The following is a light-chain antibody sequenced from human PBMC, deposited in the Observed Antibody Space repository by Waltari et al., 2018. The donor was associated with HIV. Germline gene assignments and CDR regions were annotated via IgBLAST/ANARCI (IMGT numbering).Light chain of an antibody. Sequence: DIQMTQSPSTLSASVGDRVTITCRASQSINSWLAWYQQKPGKAPKLLIYKASSLESGVPSRFSGSGSGTEFTLTISSLQPDDFATYYCQQYNTYWTFGQGTKVEFK. J-gene: IGKJ1*01. CDR2: KAS. V-gene: IGKV1-5*03. CDR3: QQYNTYWT. CDR1: QSINSW.